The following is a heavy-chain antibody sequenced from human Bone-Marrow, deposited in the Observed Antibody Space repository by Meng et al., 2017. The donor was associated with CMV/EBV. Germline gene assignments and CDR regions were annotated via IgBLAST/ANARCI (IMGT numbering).Heavy chain of an antibody. CDR1: VGSISSYY. J-gene: IGHJ4*02. D-gene: IGHD3-10*02. CDR3: ARVVFGEVVPYDY. V-gene: IGHV4-59*01. CDR2: IYYSGST. Sequence: GSLRLSCNVSVGSISSYYWNWIRQPPGKGLEWIGYIYYSGSTNYNPSLESRVTISVDTPKNQFSLKLSSVTAADTALYYCARVVFGEVVPYDYWGQGTLVTVSS.